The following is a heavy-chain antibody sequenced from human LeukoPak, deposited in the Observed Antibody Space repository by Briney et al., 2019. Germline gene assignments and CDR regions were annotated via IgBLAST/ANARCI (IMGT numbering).Heavy chain of an antibody. D-gene: IGHD6-19*01. CDR2: ISSSSSYI. V-gene: IGHV3-21*01. J-gene: IGHJ4*02. CDR3: ARVSGYSSGWYDY. CDR1: GFTFSSYS. Sequence: GGSLRLSCAAFGFTFSSYSMNWVRQAPGKGLEWVSSISSSSSYIYYADSVKGRFTISRDNAKNSLYLQMNSLRAEDTAVYYCARVSGYSSGWYDYWGQGTLVTVSS.